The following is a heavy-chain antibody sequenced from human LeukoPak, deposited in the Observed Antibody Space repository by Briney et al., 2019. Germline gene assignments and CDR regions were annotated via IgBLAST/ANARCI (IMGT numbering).Heavy chain of an antibody. CDR3: AGHDYGDYAGFDI. J-gene: IGHJ3*02. CDR1: GGSISSGSYY. Sequence: SETLSLTCTVSGGSISSGSYYWSWIRQPAGKGLEWIGRIYTSGSTNYNPSLKSRVTISVDTSKNQFSLKLSSVTAADTAVYYCAGHDYGDYAGFDIWGQGTMVSVSS. CDR2: IYTSGST. V-gene: IGHV4-61*02. D-gene: IGHD4-17*01.